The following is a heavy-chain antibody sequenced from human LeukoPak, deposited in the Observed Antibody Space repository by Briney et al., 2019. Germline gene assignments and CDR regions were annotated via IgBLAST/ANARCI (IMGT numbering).Heavy chain of an antibody. CDR3: ARAAGPQNPYFDY. V-gene: IGHV4-59*08. J-gene: IGHJ4*02. CDR1: GGSISSYY. Sequence: SETLSLTCTVSGGSISSYYWSWIRQPPGKGLEWIGYIYYSGSTNYNPSLKSRVTISVDTSKNQFSLKLSSVTAADTAVYYCARAAGPQNPYFDYWGQGTLVTVSS. D-gene: IGHD1-14*01. CDR2: IYYSGST.